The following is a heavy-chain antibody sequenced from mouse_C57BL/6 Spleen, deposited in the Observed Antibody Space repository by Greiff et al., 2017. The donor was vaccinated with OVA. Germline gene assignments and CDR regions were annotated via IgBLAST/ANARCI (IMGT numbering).Heavy chain of an antibody. CDR1: GYTFTDYN. CDR3: ARSLRRLHYYAMDY. CDR2: INPNNGGT. Sequence: VHVKQSGPELVKPGASVKIPCKASGYTFTDYNMDWVKQSHGKSLEWIGDINPNNGGTIYNQKFKGKATLTVDKSSSTAYMELRSLTSEDTAVYYCARSLRRLHYYAMDYWGQGTSVTVSS. D-gene: IGHD3-2*02. V-gene: IGHV1-18*01. J-gene: IGHJ4*01.